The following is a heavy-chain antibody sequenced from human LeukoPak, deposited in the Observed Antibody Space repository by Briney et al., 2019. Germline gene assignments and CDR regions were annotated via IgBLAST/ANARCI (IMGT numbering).Heavy chain of an antibody. CDR1: GFTFNSYS. J-gene: IGHJ1*01. V-gene: IGHV3-21*01. CDR2: ISSSSSHM. CDR3: VRDSGSSYGYYSLH. Sequence: PGGSLRLSCAASGFTFNSYSMYWVRQAPGKGLEWVSSISSSSSHMFYADSVKGRFSISRDNANNSLYLQMNSLRAEDTAVYYCVRDSGSSYGYYSLHWGQGTLVTVSS. D-gene: IGHD1-26*01.